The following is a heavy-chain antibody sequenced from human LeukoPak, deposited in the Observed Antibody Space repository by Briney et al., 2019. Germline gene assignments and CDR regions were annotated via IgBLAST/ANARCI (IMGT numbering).Heavy chain of an antibody. J-gene: IGHJ6*03. V-gene: IGHV1-18*01. CDR1: GYTFTSYG. Sequence: ASVKVSCKASGYTFTSYGISWVRQAPGQGLEWMGWISAYNGNTNYAQKLQGRVTMTTDTSTSTAYMELRSLRSDDTAVYYCARDSYDFWSGYYNYYYMDVWGKGTTVTVSS. D-gene: IGHD3-3*01. CDR2: ISAYNGNT. CDR3: ARDSYDFWSGYYNYYYMDV.